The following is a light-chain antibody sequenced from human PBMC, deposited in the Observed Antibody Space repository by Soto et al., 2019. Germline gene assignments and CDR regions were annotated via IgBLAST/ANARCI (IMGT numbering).Light chain of an antibody. CDR3: QAYDSSLSGNAV. CDR1: SSSVGGDFA. V-gene: IGLV1-40*01. CDR2: NFN. J-gene: IGLJ3*02. Sequence: QSVLTQPPSVSGAPGQRVTISCSGSSSSVGGDFAVHWYQQVPGTAPKLLIYNFNNRPSGVPDRFSGSMSGTSASLAISGLQAEDEADYYCQAYDSSLSGNAVFGGGTQLTVL.